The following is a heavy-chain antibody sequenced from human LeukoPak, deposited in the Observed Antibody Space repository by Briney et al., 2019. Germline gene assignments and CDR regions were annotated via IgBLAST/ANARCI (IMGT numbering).Heavy chain of an antibody. D-gene: IGHD4-17*01. CDR2: ISGNGVGT. Sequence: GGSLRLSCVASGFTFGSYAMSWVRQAPGKGLEWVSLISGNGVGTDYADSVKGWFTVCRDNSKNTLYLQMNSLRAEDTAVYYCAFRGKVTVTTKGAFDFWGQGTMVTASS. CDR3: AFRGKVTVTTKGAFDF. J-gene: IGHJ3*01. CDR1: GFTFGSYA. V-gene: IGHV3-23*01.